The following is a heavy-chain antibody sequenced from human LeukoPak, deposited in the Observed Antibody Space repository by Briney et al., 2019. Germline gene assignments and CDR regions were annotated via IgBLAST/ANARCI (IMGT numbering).Heavy chain of an antibody. CDR3: AKGGFDYGDYTRDAFDI. Sequence: PGGSLRLSCAASGFTFSSYAMSWVRQAPGKGLEWVSAISGSGGSTYYADSVKGRFTISRDNSKNTLYLQMNSLRAEDTAVYYCAKGGFDYGDYTRDAFDIWGQGTMVTVSS. J-gene: IGHJ3*02. D-gene: IGHD4-17*01. CDR2: ISGSGGST. CDR1: GFTFSSYA. V-gene: IGHV3-23*01.